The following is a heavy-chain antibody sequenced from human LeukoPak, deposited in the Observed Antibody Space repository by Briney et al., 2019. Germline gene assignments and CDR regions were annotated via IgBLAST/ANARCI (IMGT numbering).Heavy chain of an antibody. J-gene: IGHJ4*02. Sequence: SETLSLTCTVSGGSISSGGYSWSWIRQPPGKGLEWIGYIYHSGSTYYNPSLKSRVTISVDTSKNQFSLKLSSVTAADTAVYYCARAVYYYDSSARYYFDYWGQGTLVTVSS. V-gene: IGHV4-30-2*05. D-gene: IGHD3-22*01. CDR3: ARAVYYYDSSARYYFDY. CDR2: IYHSGST. CDR1: GGSISSGGYS.